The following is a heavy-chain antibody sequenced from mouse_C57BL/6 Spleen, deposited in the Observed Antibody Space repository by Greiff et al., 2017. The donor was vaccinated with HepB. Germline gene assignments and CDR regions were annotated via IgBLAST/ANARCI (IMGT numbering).Heavy chain of an antibody. D-gene: IGHD3-2*02. CDR1: GYTFTSYW. Sequence: QVQLQQPGAELVKPGASVKLSCKASGYTFTSYWMHWVKQRPGQGLEWIGMIHPNSGSTNYNEKFKSKATLTVDKSSSTAYMQLSSLTSEDSAVYCCARSDSSGYRYYAMDYWGQGTSVTVSS. CDR2: IHPNSGST. CDR3: ARSDSSGYRYYAMDY. V-gene: IGHV1-64*01. J-gene: IGHJ4*01.